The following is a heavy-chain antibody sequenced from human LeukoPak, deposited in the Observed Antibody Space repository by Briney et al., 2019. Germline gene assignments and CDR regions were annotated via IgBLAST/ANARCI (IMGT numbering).Heavy chain of an antibody. Sequence: SETLSLTCTVSGGSISSSSYYWSWIRQPPGKGLEWIGYIYYSGSTNYNPSLKSRVTISVDTSKNQFSLKLGSVTAADTAVYYCARVTITIFGVTSNWFDPWGQGTLVTVSS. CDR1: GGSISSSSYY. D-gene: IGHD3-3*01. J-gene: IGHJ5*02. CDR3: ARVTITIFGVTSNWFDP. CDR2: IYYSGST. V-gene: IGHV4-61*01.